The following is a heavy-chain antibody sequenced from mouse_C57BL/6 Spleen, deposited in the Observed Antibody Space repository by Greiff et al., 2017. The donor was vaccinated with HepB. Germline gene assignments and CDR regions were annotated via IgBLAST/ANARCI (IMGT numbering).Heavy chain of an antibody. Sequence: EVNVVDSGGGLVQSGRSLRLSCATSGFTFSDFYMEWVRQAPGKGLEWIAASRNKANDYTTEYSASVKGRFIVSRDTSQSILYLQMNALRAEDTAIYYCARDAGYFDVWGTGTTVTVSS. V-gene: IGHV7-1*01. J-gene: IGHJ1*03. CDR1: GFTFSDFY. CDR3: ARDAGYFDV. CDR2: SRNKANDYTT.